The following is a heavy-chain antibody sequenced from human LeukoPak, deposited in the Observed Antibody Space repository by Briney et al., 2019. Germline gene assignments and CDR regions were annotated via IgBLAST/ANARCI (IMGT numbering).Heavy chain of an antibody. J-gene: IGHJ6*02. CDR2: MNPNSGNT. CDR3: ARFYYYGSGNDWYFYGMDV. V-gene: IGHV1-8*01. Sequence: GASVKVSCKASGYTFTSSDINWVRQATGQGLEWMGWMNPNSGNTGYAQKFQGRVTMTRDTSISTAYMELSSLRSEDTAVYYCARFYYYGSGNDWYFYGMDVWGQGTTVTVSS. D-gene: IGHD3-10*01. CDR1: GYTFTSSD.